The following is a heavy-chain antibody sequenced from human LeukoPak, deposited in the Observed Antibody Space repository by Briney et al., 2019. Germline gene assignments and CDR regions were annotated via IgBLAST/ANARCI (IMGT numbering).Heavy chain of an antibody. J-gene: IGHJ4*02. CDR3: ARYVVVTAYFDY. D-gene: IGHD2-21*02. Sequence: SETLSLTCTVSGGSISSYYWSWIRQPPGKGLEWIGYIYYSGSTNYNPSLKSRVTISVDTSKNQLSLKLSSVTAADTAVYYCARYVVVTAYFDYWGQGTLVTVSS. V-gene: IGHV4-59*01. CDR1: GGSISSYY. CDR2: IYYSGST.